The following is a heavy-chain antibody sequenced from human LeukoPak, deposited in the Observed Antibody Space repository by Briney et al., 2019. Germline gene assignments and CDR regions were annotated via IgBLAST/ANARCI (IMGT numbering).Heavy chain of an antibody. V-gene: IGHV3-23*01. J-gene: IGHJ4*02. CDR3: AKVASYDILTGYSHFDF. CDR2: IGGSGGSV. Sequence: GSLRLSCAASRFTFGSYAMNWVRQAPGKGLEWVSAIGGSGGSVYYADSVKGRFIISRDNSKNTLYLQMNSLRAEDTAVYYCAKVASYDILTGYSHFDFWGQGTPVTVSS. CDR1: RFTFGSYA. D-gene: IGHD3-9*01.